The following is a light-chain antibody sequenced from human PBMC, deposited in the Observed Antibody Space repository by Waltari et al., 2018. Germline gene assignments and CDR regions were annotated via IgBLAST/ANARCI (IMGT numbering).Light chain of an antibody. J-gene: IGLJ2*01. CDR3: QSADSSGTYVV. V-gene: IGLV3-25*03. CDR1: ACPKQT. CDR2: KDS. Sequence: SYELPQPPSVSVSPGQPARITCSADACPKQTAFCYPQKPGQAPVLVIYKDSERPSGIPERFSGSSSGTTVTLTISGVQAEDEADYYCQSADSSGTYVVFGGGTKLTVL.